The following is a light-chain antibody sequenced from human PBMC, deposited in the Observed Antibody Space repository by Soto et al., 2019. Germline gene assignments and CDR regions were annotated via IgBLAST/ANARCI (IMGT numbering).Light chain of an antibody. CDR2: DAS. Sequence: IQMTPSPSTLSASVVDRVTITCRASQSISSWLAWYQQKPGKAPKLLIYDASSLESGVPSRFSGSGSGTEFTLTISSLQPDDFATYYCQQHNSYSTFGQGTKVDIK. CDR1: QSISSW. V-gene: IGKV1-5*01. J-gene: IGKJ1*01. CDR3: QQHNSYST.